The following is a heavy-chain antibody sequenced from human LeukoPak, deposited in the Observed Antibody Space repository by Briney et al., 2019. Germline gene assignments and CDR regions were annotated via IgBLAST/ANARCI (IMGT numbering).Heavy chain of an antibody. J-gene: IGHJ4*02. D-gene: IGHD6-19*01. CDR2: ISSSSSYI. V-gene: IGHV3-21*01. CDR3: ASDAGYSSGHPLDY. CDR1: GFTFSSYS. Sequence: GGSLRLSCAASGFTFSSYSMNWVRQAPGKGLEWVSSISSSSSYIYYADSVRGRFTISRDNSKNTLYLQMNSLRGEDTAVYYCASDAGYSSGHPLDYWGQGTLVTVSS.